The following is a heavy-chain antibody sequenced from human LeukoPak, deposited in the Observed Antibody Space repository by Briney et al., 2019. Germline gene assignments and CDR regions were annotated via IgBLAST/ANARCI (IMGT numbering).Heavy chain of an antibody. D-gene: IGHD3-9*01. V-gene: IGHV1-69*02. CDR3: AGNDILTGLGYYYYYYYMDV. Sequence: SXKVSCKASGGTFSSYTISWVRQAPGQGREWRGRIIPILGIANYAQKFQGRVTITADKDKSTAYMELSKRRAEDTAVYYCAGNDILTGLGYYYYYYYMDVWGKGTTVTVSS. CDR1: GGTFSSYT. J-gene: IGHJ6*03. CDR2: IIPILGIA.